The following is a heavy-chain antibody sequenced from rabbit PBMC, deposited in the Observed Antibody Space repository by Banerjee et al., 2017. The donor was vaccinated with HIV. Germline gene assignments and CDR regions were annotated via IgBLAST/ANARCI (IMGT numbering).Heavy chain of an antibody. J-gene: IGHJ4*01. CDR1: GFSFSNSDY. V-gene: IGHV1S45*01. CDR3: ARDILVAGVPNL. D-gene: IGHD4-1*01. Sequence: QEHLEESGGDLVQPEGSLTLTCTASGFSFSNSDYMCWVRQAPGKGLEWIACIYTGSGGTTYYANWAKGRFTISKSSSTTMTLQMTSLTAADTATYFCARDILVAGVPNLWGQGTLVTVS. CDR2: IYTGSGGTT.